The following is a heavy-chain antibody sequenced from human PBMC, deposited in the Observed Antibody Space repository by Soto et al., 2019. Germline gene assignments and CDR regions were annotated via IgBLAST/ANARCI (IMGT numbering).Heavy chain of an antibody. CDR3: ASFFYGDYGAGFDF. D-gene: IGHD4-17*01. CDR2: INPNSGGT. J-gene: IGHJ4*02. Sequence: ASVKVSCKASGYTFTGYYMHWVRQAPGQGLEWMGWINPNSGGTNYAQKFQGWVTMTRDTSISTAYMELSRLRSDDTAVYYCASFFYGDYGAGFDFWGQGTQVTVSS. CDR1: GYTFTGYY. V-gene: IGHV1-2*04.